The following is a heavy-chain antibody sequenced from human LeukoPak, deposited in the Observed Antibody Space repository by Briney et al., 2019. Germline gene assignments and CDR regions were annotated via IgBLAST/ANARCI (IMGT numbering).Heavy chain of an antibody. Sequence: SQTLSLTCTVSGGSVNTNAYFWNWLRQSPGKGLEWIGRIYSSGTTEYNPSLHSRVTMSLDTSKNRFSLKLSSATASDTAVYYCARYREAYVHLPHALDLWGQGTMVTVSS. CDR2: IYSSGTT. D-gene: IGHD5-24*01. V-gene: IGHV4-61*02. J-gene: IGHJ3*01. CDR1: GGSVNTNAYF. CDR3: ARYREAYVHLPHALDL.